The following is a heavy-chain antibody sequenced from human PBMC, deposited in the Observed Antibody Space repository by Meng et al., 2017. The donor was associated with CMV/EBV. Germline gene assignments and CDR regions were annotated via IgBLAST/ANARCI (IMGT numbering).Heavy chain of an antibody. D-gene: IGHD6-13*01. CDR2: ISWNSGSI. Sequence: GGSLRPSCAASGFTFDDYAMHWVRQAPGKGLEWVSGISWNSGSIGYADSVKGRFTISRDNAKNSLYLQMNSLRAEDTALYYCAKGIAAAVPNWFDPWGQGTLVTVSS. CDR1: GFTFDDYA. CDR3: AKGIAAAVPNWFDP. V-gene: IGHV3-9*01. J-gene: IGHJ5*02.